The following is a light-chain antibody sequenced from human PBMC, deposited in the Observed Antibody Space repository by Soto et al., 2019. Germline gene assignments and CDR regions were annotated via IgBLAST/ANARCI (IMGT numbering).Light chain of an antibody. J-gene: IGKJ1*01. CDR1: QSLLHSDGYNY. CDR3: LQALQTPPWT. CDR2: LAS. Sequence: DIVVTQSPLSLPVTPGEPASISCRSSQSLLHSDGYNYLDWYVQKPGQSPQLLICLASSRAAGVPDRFSGSGAGTDFTLKISRVEAEDVGVYYCLQALQTPPWTFGQGTKVEIK. V-gene: IGKV2-28*01.